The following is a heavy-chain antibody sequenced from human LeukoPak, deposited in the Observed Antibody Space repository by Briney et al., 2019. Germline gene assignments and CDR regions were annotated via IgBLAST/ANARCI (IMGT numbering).Heavy chain of an antibody. Sequence: GGSLRLSCAASGFTFSLYNMNWVRQAPGKGLEWVSSISSTSSYMSYADSTKGRFTISRDNAKNSLYLQMNTLRAEDAAVYYCAREGDGYEGVYAFDIWGQGTLVTVSS. CDR3: AREGDGYEGVYAFDI. CDR1: GFTFSLYN. D-gene: IGHD5-24*01. J-gene: IGHJ3*02. CDR2: ISSTSSYM. V-gene: IGHV3-21*01.